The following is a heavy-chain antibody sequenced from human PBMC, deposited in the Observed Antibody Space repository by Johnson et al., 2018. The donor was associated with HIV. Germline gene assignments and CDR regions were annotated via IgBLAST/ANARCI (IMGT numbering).Heavy chain of an antibody. D-gene: IGHD2-15*01. CDR1: GFTFDDCG. Sequence: EKLVESGGGVVRPGGSLRLSCAASGFTFDDCGMNWVRQAPGKGLEWVSGINWNGGRTGYADSVKGRFTISRDNAKNSLYLQMNSLRAEDTALYYCARELGYCSGGSCHDAFDIWGQGTMVTVSS. CDR2: INWNGGRT. J-gene: IGHJ3*02. CDR3: ARELGYCSGGSCHDAFDI. V-gene: IGHV3-20*04.